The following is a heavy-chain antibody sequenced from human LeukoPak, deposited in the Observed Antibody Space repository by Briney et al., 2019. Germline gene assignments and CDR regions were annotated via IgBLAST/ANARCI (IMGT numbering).Heavy chain of an antibody. CDR2: IYYSGST. J-gene: IGHJ4*02. CDR3: ARDSNGYNHIGGFDY. CDR1: GGSISSYY. V-gene: IGHV4-59*12. D-gene: IGHD5-24*01. Sequence: SETLSLTCTVSGGSISSYYWSWIRQPPGKGLEGIGYIYYSGSTNYNPSLKSRVTISVDTSKNQFSLKLSSVTAADTAVYYCARDSNGYNHIGGFDYWGQGTLVTVSS.